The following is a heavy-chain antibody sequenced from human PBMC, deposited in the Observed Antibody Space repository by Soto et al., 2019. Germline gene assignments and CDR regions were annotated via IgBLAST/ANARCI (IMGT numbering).Heavy chain of an antibody. CDR3: AKELRETGGYYFDC. D-gene: IGHD3-16*01. CDR1: GFSFSKYG. CDR2: MSDDGSKK. J-gene: IGHJ4*02. Sequence: QVQLVESGGGVVQPGRSLRLSCAASGFSFSKYGMHWVRQAPGKGLEWVAEMSDDGSKKSYGDSVKGRFTISRDNSKNTLYLLMGSLRPEATVMYYCAKELRETGGYYFDCWGQGSLVTVSS. V-gene: IGHV3-30*18.